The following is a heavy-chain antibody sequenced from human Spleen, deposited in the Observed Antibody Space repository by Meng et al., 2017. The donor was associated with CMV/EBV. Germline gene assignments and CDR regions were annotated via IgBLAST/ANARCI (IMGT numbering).Heavy chain of an antibody. CDR1: GVSLRSSGMG. Sequence: GVSLRSSGMGVGWIRQPPGKALEWLALIYWDDDKRYSPSLKSRLTITKDTSKNQVVLTMTNMDPVDTATYYCAHRDYCSGGTCTFDYWGQGTLVTVSS. CDR2: IYWDDDK. D-gene: IGHD2-15*01. J-gene: IGHJ4*02. V-gene: IGHV2-5*02. CDR3: AHRDYCSGGTCTFDY.